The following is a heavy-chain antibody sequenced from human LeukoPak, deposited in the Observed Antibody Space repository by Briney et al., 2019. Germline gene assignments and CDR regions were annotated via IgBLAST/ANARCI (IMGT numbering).Heavy chain of an antibody. CDR2: INPNSGGT. D-gene: IGHD6-19*01. J-gene: IGHJ4*02. V-gene: IGHV1-2*02. CDR1: GYTFTGYY. CDR3: AREIIAMAGTAGGY. Sequence: ASVKVSCKASGYTFTGYYMHWVRQAPGQGLEWMGWINPNSGGTNYAQKFQGRVTMTRDTSISTAYMELSRLRSDDTAVYYCAREIIAMAGTAGGYWGQGTLVTVSS.